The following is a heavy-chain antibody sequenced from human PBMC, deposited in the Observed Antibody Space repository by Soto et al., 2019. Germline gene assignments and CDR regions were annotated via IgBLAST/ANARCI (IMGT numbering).Heavy chain of an antibody. V-gene: IGHV4-59*01. Sequence: SETLSLTCTVSGGSISSYYWSWIRQPPGKGLEWIGYIYYSGSTNYNPSLKSRVTISVDTSKNQFSLKLSSVTAADTAVYYCARGVEQQLVDPYYYYYMDVWGKGTSVTVS. CDR3: ARGVEQQLVDPYYYYYMDV. D-gene: IGHD6-13*01. CDR1: GGSISSYY. CDR2: IYYSGST. J-gene: IGHJ6*03.